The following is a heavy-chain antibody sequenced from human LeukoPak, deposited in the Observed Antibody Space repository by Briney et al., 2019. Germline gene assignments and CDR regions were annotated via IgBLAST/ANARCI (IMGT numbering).Heavy chain of an antibody. CDR1: GDTVSSNSAA. Sequence: SQTLSLTCAISGDTVSSNSAAWNWIRQSPSRGLEWLGRTYYRSKLYNDYAGSLKTRITINADTSKNQFSLQLNSVTPEDTAVYYCTRHGYPWGQGTLVTVSS. J-gene: IGHJ5*02. V-gene: IGHV6-1*01. CDR2: TYYRSKLYN. CDR3: TRHGYP.